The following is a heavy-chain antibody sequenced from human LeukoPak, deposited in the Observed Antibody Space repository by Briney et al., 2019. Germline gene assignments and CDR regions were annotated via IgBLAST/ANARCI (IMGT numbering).Heavy chain of an antibody. Sequence: SVKVSCKASGGTFSSYAISWVRQAPGQGLEWMGGIIPIFGTAKSAQRFQGRVTITADESTSTAYMELGSLTSADTAVYYCAKGYGDYFDYWGQGTLVTVSS. J-gene: IGHJ4*02. CDR1: GGTFSSYA. D-gene: IGHD3-16*01. CDR2: IIPIFGTA. CDR3: AKGYGDYFDY. V-gene: IGHV1-69*13.